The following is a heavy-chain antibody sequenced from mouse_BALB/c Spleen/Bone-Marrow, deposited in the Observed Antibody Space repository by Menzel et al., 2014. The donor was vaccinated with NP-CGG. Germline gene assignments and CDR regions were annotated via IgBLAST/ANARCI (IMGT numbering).Heavy chain of an antibody. CDR1: GYSFTGYN. J-gene: IGHJ2*01. Sequence: VQLQQSGPELEKPGASVKISCKASGYSFTGYNMNWAKQSNGKSLEWIGNIDPCSGGTCYNQKFKGKATLTVDKSSSTAYMQLKSLTSEDSAVYYCARSWVNYFDYWGQGTTLTVSS. CDR2: IDPCSGGT. D-gene: IGHD2-1*01. CDR3: ARSWVNYFDY. V-gene: IGHV1-42*01.